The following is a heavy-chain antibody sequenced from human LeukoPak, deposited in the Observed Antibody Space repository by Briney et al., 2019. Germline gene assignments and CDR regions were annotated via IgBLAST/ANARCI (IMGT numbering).Heavy chain of an antibody. CDR2: ISGNGGST. CDR1: GFTVSSYA. Sequence: GGSLRLSCAASGFTVSSYAMSWVRQPPGKGLGWGSAISGNGGSTYYADSVKGRFTISRDNSKNTRYLQMNTLRAEDTAVSYCARGRGSGSYSLRDYYYSIAVWGKGTTVTISS. D-gene: IGHD3-10*01. V-gene: IGHV3-23*01. CDR3: ARGRGSGSYSLRDYYYSIAV. J-gene: IGHJ6*03.